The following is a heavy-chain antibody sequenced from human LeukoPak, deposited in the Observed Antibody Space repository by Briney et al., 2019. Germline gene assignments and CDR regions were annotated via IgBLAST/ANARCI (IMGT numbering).Heavy chain of an antibody. Sequence: PSGTLSLTCTVSGGSISSSSYFWGWIRQPPGKGLEWIGSIFYSGSTYYNPSLNSRVTISIDTSKNQFSLRLSSVTAADTAVYYCARGSWYFDLWGRGTLVTVSS. CDR1: GGSISSSSYF. J-gene: IGHJ2*01. CDR2: IFYSGST. V-gene: IGHV4-39*01. CDR3: ARGSWYFDL.